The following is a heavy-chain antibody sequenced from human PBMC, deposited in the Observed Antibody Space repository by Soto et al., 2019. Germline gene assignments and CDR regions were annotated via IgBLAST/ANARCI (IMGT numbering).Heavy chain of an antibody. CDR3: AKGRSYYYYYGVDV. V-gene: IGHV3-23*01. CDR2: ISGSGGST. J-gene: IGHJ6*02. CDR1: GFTFSNYA. Sequence: GSLRLSCAASGFTFSNYAVTWVRQAPGKGLEWVSTISGSGGSTYYADSVKGRFAISRDNSKSTLYLQMNSLRAEDTALYYCAKGRSYYYYYGVDVWGQGTTVTVSS.